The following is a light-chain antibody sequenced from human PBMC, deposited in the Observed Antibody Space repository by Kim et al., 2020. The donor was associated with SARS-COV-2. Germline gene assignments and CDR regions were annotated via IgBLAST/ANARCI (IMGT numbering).Light chain of an antibody. CDR3: CSYTTRKTWL. J-gene: IGLJ3*02. Sequence: QSALTHPASVAGAPGQSITISCTGTSSDVGGHKYVSWYQQYPGKAPSLVMFDVSNRPSGVSDRFSGSKSANTASLTISGLLPEDEAGYYCCSYTTRKTWLFGGGTKVTVL. CDR1: SSDVGGHKY. V-gene: IGLV2-14*03. CDR2: DVS.